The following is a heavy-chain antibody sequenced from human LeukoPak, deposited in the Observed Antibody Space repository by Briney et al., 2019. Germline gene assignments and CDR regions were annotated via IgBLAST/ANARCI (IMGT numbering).Heavy chain of an antibody. CDR2: INHSGST. CDR1: GGSFSGYY. Sequence: SEAQSLTCAVYGGSFSGYYWSWIRQPPGKGLEWIGEINHSGSTNYNPSLKSRVTISVDTSKNQFSLKLSSVTAADTAVYYCARGKRGPRYYYYYGMDVWGQGTTVTVSS. J-gene: IGHJ6*02. CDR3: ARGKRGPRYYYYYGMDV. V-gene: IGHV4-34*01.